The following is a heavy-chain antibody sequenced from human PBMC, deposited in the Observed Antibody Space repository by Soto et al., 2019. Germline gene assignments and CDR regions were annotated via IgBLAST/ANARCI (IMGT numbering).Heavy chain of an antibody. D-gene: IGHD2-2*01. Sequence: GGSLRLSCAASGFTFSSYSMNWVRQAPGKGLEWVSSISSSSSYIYYADSVKGRFTISRDNAKNSLYLQMNSLRAEDTAVYYCARVSTQVEVVPAAPPELYYMDVWGKGTTVTVSS. J-gene: IGHJ6*03. CDR3: ARVSTQVEVVPAAPPELYYMDV. CDR2: ISSSSSYI. V-gene: IGHV3-21*01. CDR1: GFTFSSYS.